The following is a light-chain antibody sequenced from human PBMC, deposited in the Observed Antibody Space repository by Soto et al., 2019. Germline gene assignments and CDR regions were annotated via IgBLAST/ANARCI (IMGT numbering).Light chain of an antibody. Sequence: IVMTQSPATLSVSPGERATLSCRASQSVSSNLAWYQHKPGQAPRLLIYGVSTRATGIPARFSGTGSGTDFTLIISGLQSEDFAVYYCQQYNNWPRTFGQGTKLRSN. CDR3: QQYNNWPRT. V-gene: IGKV3-15*01. CDR1: QSVSSN. J-gene: IGKJ2*01. CDR2: GVS.